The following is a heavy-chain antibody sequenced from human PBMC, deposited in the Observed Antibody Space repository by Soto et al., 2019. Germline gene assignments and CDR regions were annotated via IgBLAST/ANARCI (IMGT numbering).Heavy chain of an antibody. Sequence: LSLTCTVSGGSISSGGYYWSWIRQHPGKGLEWIGYIYYSGSTYYNPSLKSRVTISVDTSKNQFSLKLSSVTAADTAVYYCARTKERYFDYWGQGTLVTVSS. CDR3: ARTKERYFDY. D-gene: IGHD2-8*01. CDR2: IYYSGST. V-gene: IGHV4-31*03. J-gene: IGHJ4*02. CDR1: GGSISSGGYY.